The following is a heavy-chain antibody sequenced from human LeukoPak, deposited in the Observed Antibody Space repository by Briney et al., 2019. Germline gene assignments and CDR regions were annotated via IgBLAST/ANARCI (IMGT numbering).Heavy chain of an antibody. CDR3: ARVVTMVRGVIISSNWFDP. D-gene: IGHD3-10*01. Sequence: PSETLSLTCTVSGGSISSSSYYWGWIRQPPGKGLEWIGSIYYSGSTYYNPSLKSRVTISVDTSKNQFSLKLSSVTAADTAVYYCARVVTMVRGVIISSNWFDPWGQGTLVTVSS. CDR2: IYYSGST. CDR1: GGSISSSSYY. J-gene: IGHJ5*02. V-gene: IGHV4-39*01.